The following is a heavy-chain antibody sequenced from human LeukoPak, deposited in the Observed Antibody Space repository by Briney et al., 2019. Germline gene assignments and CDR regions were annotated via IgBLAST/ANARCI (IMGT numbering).Heavy chain of an antibody. CDR1: GGSISSYY. Sequence: PSETLSLTCTVSGGSISSYYWSWIRQPPGKGLEWIGYIYYSGSTNYNPSLKSRVTISVDTSKNQFSLKLSSVTAADTAVYYCARRILNWGTFDYWGQGTLVTVSS. CDR3: ARRILNWGTFDY. V-gene: IGHV4-59*08. D-gene: IGHD7-27*01. J-gene: IGHJ4*02. CDR2: IYYSGST.